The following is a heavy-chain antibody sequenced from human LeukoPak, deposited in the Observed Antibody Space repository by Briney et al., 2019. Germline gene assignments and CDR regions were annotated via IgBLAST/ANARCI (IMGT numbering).Heavy chain of an antibody. Sequence: ASVKLSCKASGYTFTSYGISWVRQAPGQGLEWMGWISAYNGNANYAQKLQGRVTMTTDTSTSTAYMELRRLRPDDTAVYYCARGYDILTGENWFDPWGQGTLVTVSS. J-gene: IGHJ5*02. CDR2: ISAYNGNA. V-gene: IGHV1-18*01. CDR1: GYTFTSYG. D-gene: IGHD3-9*01. CDR3: ARGYDILTGENWFDP.